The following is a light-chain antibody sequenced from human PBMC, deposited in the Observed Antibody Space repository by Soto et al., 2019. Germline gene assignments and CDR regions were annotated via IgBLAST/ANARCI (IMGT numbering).Light chain of an antibody. J-gene: IGKJ1*01. CDR3: QQYVSSPWA. Sequence: EIVLAQSPGTLSLSPGEIATLSCRASQSVSSSFLAWYQQKAGQAPRLLIYGASRRATGIPDRFSGSGSGTDFPLTISRREPEDFAVYYCQQYVSSPWAFGQGTKVEI. CDR2: GAS. CDR1: QSVSSSF. V-gene: IGKV3-20*01.